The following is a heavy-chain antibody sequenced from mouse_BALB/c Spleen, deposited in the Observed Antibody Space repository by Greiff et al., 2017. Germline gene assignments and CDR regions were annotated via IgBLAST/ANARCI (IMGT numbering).Heavy chain of an antibody. Sequence: VKLQESGAELAKPGASVKMSCKASGYTFTSYWMHWVKQRPGQGLEWIGYINPSTGYTEYNQKFKDKATLTADKSSSTAYMQLSSLTSEDSAVYYCASSLGGIYFDYWGQGTTLTVSS. V-gene: IGHV1-7*01. CDR2: INPSTGYT. CDR1: GYTFTSYW. CDR3: ASSLGGIYFDY. J-gene: IGHJ2*01. D-gene: IGHD3-3*01.